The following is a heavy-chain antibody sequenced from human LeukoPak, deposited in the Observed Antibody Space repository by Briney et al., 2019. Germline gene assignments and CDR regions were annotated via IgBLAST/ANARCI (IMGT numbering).Heavy chain of an antibody. D-gene: IGHD3-10*01. Sequence: PSETLSLTCAVYGGSFSGYYWSWIRQTPGKGLEWIGEINHSGSTNYNPSLKSRFIISVDTSKNQFSLRMRSVTAADTAVYYCARETYGSGSFVGYWGQGTLVTVSS. CDR1: GGSFSGYY. CDR3: ARETYGSGSFVGY. J-gene: IGHJ4*02. CDR2: INHSGST. V-gene: IGHV4-34*01.